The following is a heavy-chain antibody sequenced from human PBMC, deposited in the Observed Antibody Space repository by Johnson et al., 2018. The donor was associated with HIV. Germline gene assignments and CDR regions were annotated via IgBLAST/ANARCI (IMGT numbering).Heavy chain of an antibody. CDR1: GFTFSSYA. Sequence: QVQLVESGGGVVQPGRSLRLSCAASGFTFSSYAMHWVRQAPGKGLEWVAVISYDGSNKYYADSVKGRFTISRDKSKNTLYLQMNSRRAEDTAVYYCARVRDYKFWSGQQSRHAFDIWGQGTMVTVSS. V-gene: IGHV3-30-3*01. D-gene: IGHD3-3*01. J-gene: IGHJ3*02. CDR3: ARVRDYKFWSGQQSRHAFDI. CDR2: ISYDGSNK.